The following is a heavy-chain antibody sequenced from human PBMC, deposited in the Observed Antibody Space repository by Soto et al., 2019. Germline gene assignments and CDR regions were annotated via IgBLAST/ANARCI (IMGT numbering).Heavy chain of an antibody. CDR1: GFAFGSYS. D-gene: IGHD3-10*01. V-gene: IGHV3-21*06. Sequence: PGGSLRLSCVASGFAFGSYSMNWVRQAPGKGLEWVSSISSNGRAIYDADSVRGRFTVSRDNGRNSLYLQMSSLRAEDTAVYYCTRDQNYRPDSDASDFWGQGTMVTGSS. CDR3: TRDQNYRPDSDASDF. CDR2: ISSNGRAI. J-gene: IGHJ3*01.